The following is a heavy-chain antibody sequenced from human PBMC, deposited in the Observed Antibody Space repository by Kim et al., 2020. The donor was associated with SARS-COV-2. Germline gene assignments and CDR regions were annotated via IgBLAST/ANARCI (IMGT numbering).Heavy chain of an antibody. CDR3: ASPFLYYGSAY. V-gene: IGHV3-33*05. D-gene: IGHD3-10*01. CDR1: GFTFSSYG. J-gene: IGHJ4*02. Sequence: GGSLRLSCAASGFTFSSYGMHWVRQAPGKGLEWVAVISYDGSNKYYADSVKGRFTISRDNSKNTLYLQMNSLRAEDTAVYYCASPFLYYGSAYWGQGTLV. CDR2: ISYDGSNK.